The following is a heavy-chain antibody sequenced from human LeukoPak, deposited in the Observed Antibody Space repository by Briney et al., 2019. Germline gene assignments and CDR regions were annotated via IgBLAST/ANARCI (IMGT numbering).Heavy chain of an antibody. Sequence: RPGESLQISCQGSGYSFTSYWIGWVRQLPGKGLEWMGIIYPGDSDTRYSPSFQGQVTISADKSISTAYLQWSSLKASDTAMYYCARGGYSGYDHFDYWGQGTLVTVSS. V-gene: IGHV5-51*01. J-gene: IGHJ4*02. CDR1: GYSFTSYW. D-gene: IGHD5-12*01. CDR3: ARGGYSGYDHFDY. CDR2: IYPGDSDT.